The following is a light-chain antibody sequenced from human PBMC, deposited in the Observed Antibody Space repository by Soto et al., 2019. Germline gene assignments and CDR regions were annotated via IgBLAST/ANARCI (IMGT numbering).Light chain of an antibody. J-gene: IGKJ4*01. CDR3: QQFSSYPLT. CDR1: HSVSSY. V-gene: IGKV3-20*01. CDR2: GAS. Sequence: EIVLTQSPATLSLSPGERATLSCRASHSVSSYLAWYQQKPDQAPRLLIYGASSRATGIPDRFSGGGSGTDFTLTISRLEPEDFAVYYCQQFSSYPLTFGGGTKVDIK.